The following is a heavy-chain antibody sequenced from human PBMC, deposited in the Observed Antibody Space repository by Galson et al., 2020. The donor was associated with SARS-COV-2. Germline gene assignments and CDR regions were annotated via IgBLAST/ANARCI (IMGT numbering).Heavy chain of an antibody. V-gene: IGHV5-51*01. CDR1: GYSFSSAW. J-gene: IGHJ4*02. CDR3: AGLPRDWYFMDFDH. Sequence: HGESLKICCNGSGYSFSSAWSCWVRQMPGKGLGWMGIIFPGGSDIRDSPAFQGQVTISADKSISTGYLEWSSLQVSDTAMYYCAGLPRDWYFMDFDHWGQGTLVTVSS. CDR2: IFPGGSDI. D-gene: IGHD6-13*01.